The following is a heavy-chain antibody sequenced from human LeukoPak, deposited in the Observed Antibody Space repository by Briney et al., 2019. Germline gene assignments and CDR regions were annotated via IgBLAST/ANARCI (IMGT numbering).Heavy chain of an antibody. CDR3: ARGRDFWSGYSGSYFDY. J-gene: IGHJ4*02. CDR1: GFTFSSYR. Sequence: GGSLRLPCAASGFTFSSYRMNWVRQAPGKGLEWVSSISSSSSYIYYADSMKGRFTIPRDNAKNSLYLQMNSLRAEDTAVYYCARGRDFWSGYSGSYFDYWGQGTLVTVSS. CDR2: ISSSSSYI. D-gene: IGHD3-3*01. V-gene: IGHV3-21*01.